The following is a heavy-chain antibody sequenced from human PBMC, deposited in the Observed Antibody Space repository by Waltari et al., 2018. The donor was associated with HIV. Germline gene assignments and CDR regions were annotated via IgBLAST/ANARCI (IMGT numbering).Heavy chain of an antibody. CDR2: IYTSGST. D-gene: IGHD5-18*01. CDR1: GGSISSGSYY. Sequence: QVQLQESGTGLVKPSQTLSLTCTVSGGSISSGSYYWRWIRQPAGKGLEWIGRIYTSGSTNYNPSLKSRVTISVDTSKNQFSLKLSSVTAADTAVYYCARRRIQLWFYAFDIWGQVTMVTVSS. V-gene: IGHV4-61*02. J-gene: IGHJ3*02. CDR3: ARRRIQLWFYAFDI.